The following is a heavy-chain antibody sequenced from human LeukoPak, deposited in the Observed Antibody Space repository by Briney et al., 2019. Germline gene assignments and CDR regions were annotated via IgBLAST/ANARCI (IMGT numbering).Heavy chain of an antibody. CDR1: GFTFSSYS. D-gene: IGHD5-18*01. V-gene: IGHV3-21*01. CDR2: ISSSSYI. CDR3: ARVPGYSYGYFDY. J-gene: IGHJ4*02. Sequence: AGGSLRLSCAASGFTFSSYSMNWVRQAPGKGLEWVSSISSSSYIYYADSVKGRFTISRDNAKNSLYLQMNSLRAEDTAVYYCARVPGYSYGYFDYWGQGTLVTVSS.